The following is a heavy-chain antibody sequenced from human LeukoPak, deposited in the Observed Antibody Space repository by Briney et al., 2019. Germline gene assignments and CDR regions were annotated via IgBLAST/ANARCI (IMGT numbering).Heavy chain of an antibody. CDR3: ARNRQKGHSYYYYGMDV. D-gene: IGHD3-16*02. J-gene: IGHJ6*02. V-gene: IGHV4-59*01. CDR1: GGSISSYY. CDR2: IYYSGST. Sequence: SETLSLTCTVSGGSISSYYWSWIRQPPGKGLEWIGYIYYSGSTNYNPSLKSRVTISVDTSKNQFSLKLSSVTAADTAVYYCARNRQKGHSYYYYGMDVWGQGTTVTVSS.